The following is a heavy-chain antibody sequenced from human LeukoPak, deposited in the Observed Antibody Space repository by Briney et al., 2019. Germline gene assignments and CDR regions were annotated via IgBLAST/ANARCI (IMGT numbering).Heavy chain of an antibody. CDR1: VYIFNRYG. CDR2: VSSDGSSE. V-gene: IGHV3-30*18. CDR3: AKSAVTTLWSFDY. J-gene: IGHJ4*02. Sequence: PGGSLRLSCAAPVYIFNRYGMHCVRQAPGKGLEWVAVVSSDGSSEYYADSVKGRFTISRDNSKNTLYLQMNRLRAKDTAVYYCAKSAVTTLWSFDYWGQGTLVTVS. D-gene: IGHD4-17*01.